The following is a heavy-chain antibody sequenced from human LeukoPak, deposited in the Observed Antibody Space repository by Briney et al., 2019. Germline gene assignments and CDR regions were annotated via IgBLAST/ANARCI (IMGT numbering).Heavy chain of an antibody. J-gene: IGHJ5*02. CDR3: ASKPATYYYDSSGFWLDP. D-gene: IGHD3-22*01. CDR1: GGSFSGYY. Sequence: SETLSLTCAVYGGSFSGYYWSWIRQPPGKGLEWIGEINHSGSTNYNPSLKSRVTISVDTSKNQFSLKLSSVTAADTAVYYCASKPATYYYDSSGFWLDPWGQGTLVTVYS. CDR2: INHSGST. V-gene: IGHV4-34*01.